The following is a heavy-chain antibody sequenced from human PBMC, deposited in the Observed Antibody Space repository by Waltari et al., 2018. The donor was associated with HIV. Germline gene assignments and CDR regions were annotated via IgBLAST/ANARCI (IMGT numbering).Heavy chain of an antibody. Sequence: EVQLVESGGVVVQPGGSLRLSCAASGFSLDDYNMDWVRQAPGKGLEWVGRIRNRVNNYAATYSASASGRFIISRDDSKYKAFLQMTSLTADDTALYYCTSLEGLRLGDSSLFGSWGQGTLVSVSS. CDR2: IRNRVNNYAA. CDR3: TSLEGLRLGDSSLFGS. CDR1: GFSLDDYN. V-gene: IGHV3-73*01. D-gene: IGHD3-16*02. J-gene: IGHJ5*02.